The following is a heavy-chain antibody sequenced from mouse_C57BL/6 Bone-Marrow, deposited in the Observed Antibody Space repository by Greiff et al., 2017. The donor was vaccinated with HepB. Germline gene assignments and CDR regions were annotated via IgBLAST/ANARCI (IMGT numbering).Heavy chain of an antibody. V-gene: IGHV3-6*01. Sequence: EVQLVESGPGLVKPSQSLSLTCSVTGYSITSGYYWNWIRQFPGNKLEWMGYISYDGSNNYNPSLKNRISITRDTSKNQFFLKLNSVTTEDTATYYCASRVITTVVATDYAMDYWGQGTSVTVSS. J-gene: IGHJ4*01. D-gene: IGHD1-1*01. CDR1: GYSITSGYY. CDR3: ASRVITTVVATDYAMDY. CDR2: ISYDGSN.